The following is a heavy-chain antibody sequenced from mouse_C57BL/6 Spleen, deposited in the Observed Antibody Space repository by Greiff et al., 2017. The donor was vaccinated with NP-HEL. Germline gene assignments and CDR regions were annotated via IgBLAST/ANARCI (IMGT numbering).Heavy chain of an antibody. D-gene: IGHD1-1*01. J-gene: IGHJ1*03. CDR2: IYPRDGST. V-gene: IGHV1-78*01. CDR3: ARQGYGSSSGWYFDV. CDR1: GYTFTDYT. Sequence: QVQLQQSDAELVKPGASVKISCKVSGYTFTDYTIHWMKQRPEQGLEWIGYIYPRDGSTKYNEKLKGKATLTADKSSSTAYMHLNSLTSEDSAVYFCARQGYGSSSGWYFDVWGTGTTVTVSS.